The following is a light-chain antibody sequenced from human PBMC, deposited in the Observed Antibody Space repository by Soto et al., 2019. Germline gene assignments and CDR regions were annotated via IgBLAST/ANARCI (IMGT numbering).Light chain of an antibody. J-gene: IGLJ3*02. CDR2: EDN. V-gene: IGLV6-57*03. CDR3: QSYDSSKV. Sequence: NFMLTQPHSVSESPGKTVTISCTRGSGSIASNYVQWYQQRPGSAPTTVIYEDNQRPSGVPDRFSGSIDSSSNSASLTISGLKTEDEADYYCQSYDSSKVFGGGTKLTVL. CDR1: SGSIASNY.